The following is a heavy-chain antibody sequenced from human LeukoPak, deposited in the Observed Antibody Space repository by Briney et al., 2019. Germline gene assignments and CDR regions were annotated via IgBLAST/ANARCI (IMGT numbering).Heavy chain of an antibody. CDR1: GFTFSSYS. V-gene: IGHV3-21*01. CDR3: ARDQLSVAPLDY. J-gene: IGHJ4*02. CDR2: ISSSSSYI. Sequence: PGGSLRLSCAASGFTFSSYSMNWVRQAPGKGLEWVSSISSSSSYIYYADSVKGRFTISRDNAKNSLYLQMNSLRAEDTAVYYCARDQLSVAPLDYWGQGTLVTVSS. D-gene: IGHD6-19*01.